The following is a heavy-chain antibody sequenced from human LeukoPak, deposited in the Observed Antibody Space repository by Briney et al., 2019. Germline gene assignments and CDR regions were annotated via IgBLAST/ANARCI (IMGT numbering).Heavy chain of an antibody. J-gene: IGHJ3*02. D-gene: IGHD2-2*01. Sequence: SVKVSCKASGYTFTSYGISWVRQAPGQGLEWMGWISAYNGNTNYAQKLQGRVTMTTDTSTSTAYMELRSLRSDDTAVYYCARVRSALTTVVVPAAMEASDAFDIWGQGTMVTVSS. V-gene: IGHV1-18*04. CDR3: ARVRSALTTVVVPAAMEASDAFDI. CDR2: ISAYNGNT. CDR1: GYTFTSYG.